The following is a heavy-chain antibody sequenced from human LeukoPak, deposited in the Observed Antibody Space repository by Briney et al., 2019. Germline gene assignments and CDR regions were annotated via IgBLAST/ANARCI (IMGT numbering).Heavy chain of an antibody. CDR3: ARDRLAVAGIGP. CDR2: IYYSGST. Sequence: SETLSLTCTVSGGSISSYYWSWIRQPPGKGQEWIGYIYYSGSTNYNPSLKSRVTISVDTSKNQFSLKLSSVTAADTAVYYCARDRLAVAGIGPWGQGTLVTVSS. V-gene: IGHV4-59*01. D-gene: IGHD6-19*01. CDR1: GGSISSYY. J-gene: IGHJ5*02.